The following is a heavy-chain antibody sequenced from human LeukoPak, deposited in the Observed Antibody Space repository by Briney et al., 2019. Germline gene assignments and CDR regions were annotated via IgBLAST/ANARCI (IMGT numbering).Heavy chain of an antibody. J-gene: IGHJ6*02. CDR1: GFTFSSYW. V-gene: IGHV3-7*01. D-gene: IGHD3-10*01. CDR2: IKQDGSEK. Sequence: PGGSLRLSCAASGFTFSSYWMSWVRQAPGKGLEWVANIKQDGSEKYYVDSVKGRFTISRDNAKNSLYLQMNSLRAEDTAVYYCARVLGELNYYYCGMDVWGQGTTVTVSS. CDR3: ARVLGELNYYYCGMDV.